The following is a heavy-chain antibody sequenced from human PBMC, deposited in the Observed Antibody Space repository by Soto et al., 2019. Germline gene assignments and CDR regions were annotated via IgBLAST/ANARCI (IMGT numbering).Heavy chain of an antibody. D-gene: IGHD6-19*01. V-gene: IGHV4-38-2*01. Sequence: SETLSLTCAVSGYSISSGYYWGWIRQPPGKGLEWIGSIYHSGSTYYNPSLKSRVTISVDTSKNQFSPKLSSVTAADTAVYYCARTYSSGWYGVDLFFDYWGQGTLVTVFS. CDR1: GYSISSGYY. CDR3: ARTYSSGWYGVDLFFDY. CDR2: IYHSGST. J-gene: IGHJ4*02.